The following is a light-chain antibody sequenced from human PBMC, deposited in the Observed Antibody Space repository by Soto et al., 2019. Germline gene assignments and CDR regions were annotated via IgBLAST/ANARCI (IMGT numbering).Light chain of an antibody. J-gene: IGKJ3*01. CDR3: QHYSNWPPT. Sequence: EVVMTQSPATLSVSPGERVTLSCRASESVHSNLAWYQQKPGQGPSLLIYYASTRVTGVPDRFSGSGSGTVFTLTISSLQSEDFGVYYCQHYSNWPPTFGPGTKVEIK. V-gene: IGKV3-15*01. CDR1: ESVHSN. CDR2: YAS.